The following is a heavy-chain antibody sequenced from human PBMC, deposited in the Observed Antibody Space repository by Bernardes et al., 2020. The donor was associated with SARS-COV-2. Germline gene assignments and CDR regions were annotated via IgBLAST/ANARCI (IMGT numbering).Heavy chain of an antibody. D-gene: IGHD2-15*01. V-gene: IGHV1-18*01. J-gene: IGHJ4*02. Sequence: ASVKVSCKASGYTFTSYGISWVRQAPGQGLEWMGWISAYNGNTNYAQKLQGRVTMTTDTSTSTAYMELRSLRSDDTAVYYCARDQTDIVVVVAATPYYFDYWGQGTLVTVSS. CDR1: GYTFTSYG. CDR2: ISAYNGNT. CDR3: ARDQTDIVVVVAATPYYFDY.